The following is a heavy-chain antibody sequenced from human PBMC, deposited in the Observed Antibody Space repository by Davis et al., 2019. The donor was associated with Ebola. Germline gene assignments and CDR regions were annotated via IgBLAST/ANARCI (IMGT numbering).Heavy chain of an antibody. D-gene: IGHD4-23*01. Sequence: PSETLSLTCTVSGGSISSGDYYWSWIRQPPGKGLEWIGYIYYSGSTYYNPSLKSRVTISVDTSKNQFSLKLSSVTAADTAVYYCARLTTVVTPGWFDPWGQGTLVTVSS. CDR3: ARLTTVVTPGWFDP. CDR1: GGSISSGDYY. J-gene: IGHJ5*02. CDR2: IYYSGST. V-gene: IGHV4-30-4*08.